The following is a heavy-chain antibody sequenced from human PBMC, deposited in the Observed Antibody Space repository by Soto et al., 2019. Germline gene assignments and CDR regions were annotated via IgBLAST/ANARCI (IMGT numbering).Heavy chain of an antibody. J-gene: IGHJ6*03. V-gene: IGHV4-39*01. D-gene: IGHD5-12*01. CDR2: FYYSGST. CDR3: ARISVASRYMDV. CDR1: GGSISSSSYY. Sequence: PSETLSLTCTVSGGSISSSSYYWGWIRHSPGKGLEWIGSFYYSGSTYYSPSLKSRVTISGDTSKKQISLRLSSVTAADTAVYYCARISVASRYMDVWGKGSTVTVSS.